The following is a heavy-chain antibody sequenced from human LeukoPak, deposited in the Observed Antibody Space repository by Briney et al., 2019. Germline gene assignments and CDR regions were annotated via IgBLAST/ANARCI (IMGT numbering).Heavy chain of an antibody. CDR1: GFTLSNAW. CDR2: IKSKIDGGTT. D-gene: IGHD3-10*01. Sequence: GGSLRLSCAASGFTLSNAWMSWVRQVPGKGLEWVGRIKSKIDGGTTDYAAPVKGRFTISRDDSKNTLYLQMNSLKTEDTAVYYCTTEVLWFGESNFDYWGQGTLVTVSS. CDR3: TTEVLWFGESNFDY. J-gene: IGHJ4*02. V-gene: IGHV3-15*01.